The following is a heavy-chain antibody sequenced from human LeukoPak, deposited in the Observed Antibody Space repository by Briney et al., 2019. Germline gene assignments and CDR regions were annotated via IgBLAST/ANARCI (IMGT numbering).Heavy chain of an antibody. V-gene: IGHV3-30*02. CDR3: AKTSPSYDSSGYFHLSIDY. CDR1: GFTFSSYG. CDR2: IRYDGSNK. D-gene: IGHD3-22*01. J-gene: IGHJ4*02. Sequence: GGSLRLSCAASGFTFSSYGMHWVRQAPGKGLEWVAFIRYDGSNKYYADSVKGRFTISRDNYKNTLYLQMNSLRAEDTAVYYCAKTSPSYDSSGYFHLSIDYWGQGTLVTVSS.